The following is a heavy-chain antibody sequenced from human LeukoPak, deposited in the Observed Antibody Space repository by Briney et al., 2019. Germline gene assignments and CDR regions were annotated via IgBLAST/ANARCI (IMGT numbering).Heavy chain of an antibody. V-gene: IGHV5-51*01. CDR3: ARFSVGGTYYPNY. CDR1: GYSFTSYW. D-gene: IGHD1-26*01. J-gene: IGHJ4*02. Sequence: GESLKISCKGSGYSFTSYWIGWVRQMPGQGLECMGIISSGDSDTRYRPSFQGQVTISADRSISTAYLQWSSLKASDTAMYYCARFSVGGTYYPNYWGQGTLVSVSS. CDR2: ISSGDSDT.